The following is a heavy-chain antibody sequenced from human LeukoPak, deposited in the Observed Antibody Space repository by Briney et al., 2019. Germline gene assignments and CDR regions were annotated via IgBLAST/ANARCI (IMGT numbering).Heavy chain of an antibody. V-gene: IGHV4-61*02. Sequence: SETLSLTCTVSGGSISSGSYYWSWIRQPAGKGLEWIGRIYISGSTNYNPYIKSRVNISGDTSKNQFSLKLSSVTAANTAVYYCAREPWEMYGSGSYYNGDAFDIWGQGTMVTVSS. CDR1: GGSISSGSYY. J-gene: IGHJ3*02. D-gene: IGHD3-10*01. CDR2: IYISGST. CDR3: AREPWEMYGSGSYYNGDAFDI.